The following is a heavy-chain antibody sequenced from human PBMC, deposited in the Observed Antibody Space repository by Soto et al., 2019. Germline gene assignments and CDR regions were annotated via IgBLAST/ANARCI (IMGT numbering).Heavy chain of an antibody. D-gene: IGHD2-15*01. V-gene: IGHV3-33*01. Sequence: QVQLVESGGGVVQPGRSLRLSCAASGFTFSSYGMHWVRQAPGKGLEWVAVIWYDGSNKYYADSVKGRFTISRDNSKNTLYLQMNSLRAGDTAVYYCARVGRYCSGGSCYPSGYFDYWGRGTLVTVSS. CDR1: GFTFSSYG. CDR2: IWYDGSNK. CDR3: ARVGRYCSGGSCYPSGYFDY. J-gene: IGHJ4*02.